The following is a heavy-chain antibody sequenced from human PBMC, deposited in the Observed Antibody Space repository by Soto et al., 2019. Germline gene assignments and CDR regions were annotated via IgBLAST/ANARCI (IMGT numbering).Heavy chain of an antibody. CDR3: ARLGLLETGGYCSGGSCYPFDY. CDR1: GGSISSYY. CDR2: IYYSGST. J-gene: IGHJ4*02. D-gene: IGHD2-15*01. V-gene: IGHV4-39*01. Sequence: SDTLSLTCTVSGGSISSYYWGWIRKTPGKGLEWIGSIYYSGSTYYNPSLKSRVTISVDTSKNQFSLKLSSVTAADTAVYYCARLGLLETGGYCSGGSCYPFDYWGQGTLVTVSS.